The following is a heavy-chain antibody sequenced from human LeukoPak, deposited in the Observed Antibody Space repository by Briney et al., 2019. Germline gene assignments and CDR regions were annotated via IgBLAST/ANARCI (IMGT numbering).Heavy chain of an antibody. Sequence: SETLSLTCTVSGGSISSYYWSWIRQPPGKGLEWIGYIYNRGSTNYNPSLKSRVTISVDTSKNQFSLKLSSVTAADTAVYYCARLIAAAWFDPWGQGTLVTVST. J-gene: IGHJ5*02. V-gene: IGHV4-59*08. CDR3: ARLIAAAWFDP. D-gene: IGHD6-13*01. CDR1: GGSISSYY. CDR2: IYNRGST.